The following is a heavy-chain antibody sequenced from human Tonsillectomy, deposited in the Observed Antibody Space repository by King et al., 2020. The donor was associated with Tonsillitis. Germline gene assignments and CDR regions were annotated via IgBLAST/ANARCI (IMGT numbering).Heavy chain of an antibody. CDR1: GFTFSNAW. J-gene: IGHJ3*02. V-gene: IGHV3-15*01. CDR3: TKSYSCGYFDAFDI. D-gene: IGHD3-22*01. CDR2: IKSKTDGGTT. Sequence: VQLVESGGGLVKPGGSLRLSCAASGFTFSNAWMSWVRQAPGKGLEWVGRIKSKTDGGTTDYAAPVKGRFTISRDDSKNTLYLQMNSLKTEDTAVYYCTKSYSCGYFDAFDIWGQGTMVTVSS.